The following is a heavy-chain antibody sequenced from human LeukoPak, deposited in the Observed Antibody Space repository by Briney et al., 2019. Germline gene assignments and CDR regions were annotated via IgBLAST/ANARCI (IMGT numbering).Heavy chain of an antibody. J-gene: IGHJ5*02. CDR1: GASVTDYY. D-gene: IGHD7-27*01. CDR2: IHHSGNS. CDR3: ARGHWGLQS. Sequence: SETLSLTCTVSGASVTDYYWSWIRQSPGKGLEWISYIHHSGNSDYNPSLRSRVTTSLDTSKNQFSLNLISVTAADTAVYYCARGHWGLQSWSQGTLVTVSS. V-gene: IGHV4-59*02.